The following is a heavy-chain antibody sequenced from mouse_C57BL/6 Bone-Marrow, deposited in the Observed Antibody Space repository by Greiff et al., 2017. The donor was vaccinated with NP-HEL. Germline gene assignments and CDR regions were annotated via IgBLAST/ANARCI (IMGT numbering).Heavy chain of an antibody. J-gene: IGHJ3*01. V-gene: IGHV14-4*01. Sequence: EVQLQESGAELVRPGASVKLSCTASGFNIKDDYMHWVKQRPEQGLEWIGWLDPENGDTEYASKFQGKATITADTSSNTAYLQLSSLTSEDTAVYYCTTVVARGFAYWGQGTLVTVSA. CDR2: LDPENGDT. CDR3: TTVVARGFAY. D-gene: IGHD1-1*01. CDR1: GFNIKDDY.